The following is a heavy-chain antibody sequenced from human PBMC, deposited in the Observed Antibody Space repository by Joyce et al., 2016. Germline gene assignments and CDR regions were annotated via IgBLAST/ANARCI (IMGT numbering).Heavy chain of an antibody. CDR3: GSVFEY. J-gene: IGHJ4*02. CDR2: VDSDVSGT. V-gene: IGHV3-74*01. Sequence: EVQLVESGGGLLQPGGSLRLSCAASGFTFTNDWMHWVRQAPVKGLVWVARVDSDVSGTSYADSVKGRFTISRDNAKNMVYLQMNSLRIEDTAVYYCGSVFEYWGRGALVTVSS. CDR1: GFTFTNDW.